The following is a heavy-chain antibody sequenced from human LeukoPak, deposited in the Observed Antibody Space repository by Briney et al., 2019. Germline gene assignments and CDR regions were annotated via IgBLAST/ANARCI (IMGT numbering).Heavy chain of an antibody. CDR3: ARHNYDDYVFDI. CDR1: GGSPSSYY. J-gene: IGHJ3*02. Sequence: PSETLSLTCTVSGGSPSSYYFSWIRQSPGKGLEWIAYINYSGSASYNPSLKSRVTMSVDTSKQFSLSLSSVTAADTAVYYCARHNYDDYVFDIWGQGTKVTVSS. CDR2: INYSGSA. V-gene: IGHV4-59*08. D-gene: IGHD4-17*01.